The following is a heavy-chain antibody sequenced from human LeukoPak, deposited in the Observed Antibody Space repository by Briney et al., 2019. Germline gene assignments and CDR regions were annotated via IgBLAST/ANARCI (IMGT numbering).Heavy chain of an antibody. J-gene: IGHJ4*02. CDR2: IHTSGST. CDR1: GASISSTSYC. Sequence: PSETLSLTCTVSGASISSTSYCWGWIRQPAGKGLEWIGHIHTSGSTNYNPSLKSRVTISVDTSKNQFSLKLSSVTAADTAVYYCARRITGTTSDSFDYWGQGTQVTVSS. V-gene: IGHV4-61*09. CDR3: ARRITGTTSDSFDY. D-gene: IGHD1-20*01.